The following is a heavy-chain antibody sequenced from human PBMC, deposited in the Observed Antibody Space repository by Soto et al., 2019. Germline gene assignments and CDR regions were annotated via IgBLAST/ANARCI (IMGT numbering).Heavy chain of an antibody. CDR1: GYIFTDHL. CDR2: VHPDSGGT. J-gene: IGHJ4*02. V-gene: IGHV1-2*02. CDR3: ARSAEGCFHVTSSYFYFDR. Sequence: GASVEVSCKTSGYIFTDHLVHWVRQSPGQGPEWVGWVHPDSGGTNVAQRLQDRDTMTADTSISTAYMELTRLRPDDTAILYCARSAEGCFHVTSSYFYFDRWGQGTPFTVSS. D-gene: IGHD2-2*01.